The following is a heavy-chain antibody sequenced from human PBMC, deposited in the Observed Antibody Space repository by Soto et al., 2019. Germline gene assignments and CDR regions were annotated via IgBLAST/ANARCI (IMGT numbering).Heavy chain of an antibody. V-gene: IGHV1-8*01. CDR3: ARADVVLWLGNPTSLDP. J-gene: IGHJ5*02. D-gene: IGHD3-10*01. CDR1: GYTFTSYD. Sequence: ASVKVSCKASGYTFTSYDINWVRQATGRGLEWMGWMNPNSGNTGYAQKFQGRVTMTRNTSISTAYMELSSLRSEDTAVYYCARADVVLWLGNPTSLDPWGQGTLVTVSS. CDR2: MNPNSGNT.